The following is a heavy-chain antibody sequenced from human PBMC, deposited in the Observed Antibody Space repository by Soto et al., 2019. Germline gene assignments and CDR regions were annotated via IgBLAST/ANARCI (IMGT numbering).Heavy chain of an antibody. J-gene: IGHJ4*02. V-gene: IGHV1-2*02. D-gene: IGHD2-21*02. Sequence: AASVKVSCKASGYNFVAYYMHWVRQAPGQGLEWMGWINPSSGATNFAERFQGRVTMTSDTSISTFYMEIKRLNSDDTAVYFCAKDRQYGDYGYNFGYWGQGTLVTVSS. CDR2: INPSSGAT. CDR1: GYNFVAYY. CDR3: AKDRQYGDYGYNFGY.